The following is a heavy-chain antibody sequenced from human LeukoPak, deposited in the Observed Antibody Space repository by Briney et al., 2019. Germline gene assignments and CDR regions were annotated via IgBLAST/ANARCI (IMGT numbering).Heavy chain of an antibody. D-gene: IGHD3-10*01. Sequence: PSETLSLTCTVSGGSISSYYWSWIRQPPGKGLEWIGYIYYSGSTNYNPSLKSRVTISVDTSKNQFSLKLSSVTAADTAVYYCARADITMVLDWGQGTLVTVSS. CDR2: IYYSGST. V-gene: IGHV4-59*01. CDR3: ARADITMVLD. J-gene: IGHJ4*02. CDR1: GGSISSYY.